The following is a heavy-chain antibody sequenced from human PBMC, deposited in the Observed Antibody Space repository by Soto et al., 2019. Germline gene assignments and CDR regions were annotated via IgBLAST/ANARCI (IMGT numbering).Heavy chain of an antibody. CDR3: AKEHLLSNGDYFDY. Sequence: EVQLLESGGGLVQPGGSLRLSCAASGFMFSSNAMSWVRQAPGKGLEWVSAMTGSGGSTYYADSVRGRFTISRDNSKNTLYLQMNSLRAEDTAVYYCAKEHLLSNGDYFDYWGQGSLVTVSS. CDR2: MTGSGGST. J-gene: IGHJ4*02. D-gene: IGHD4-17*01. CDR1: GFMFSSNA. V-gene: IGHV3-23*01.